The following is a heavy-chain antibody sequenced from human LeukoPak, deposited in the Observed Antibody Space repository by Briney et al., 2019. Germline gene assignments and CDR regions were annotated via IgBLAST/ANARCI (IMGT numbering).Heavy chain of an antibody. CDR3: ARRVAVAGIDY. CDR1: GGSISSSSYY. D-gene: IGHD6-19*01. V-gene: IGHV4-39*01. Sequence: SSETLSLTCTVSGGSISSSSYYWGWIRQPPGKGLEWIGSIYYSGSTYYNPSLKSRVTISVDTSKNQFSLKLSSVTAADTAVYYCARRVAVAGIDYWGQGTLVTVSS. CDR2: IYYSGST. J-gene: IGHJ4*02.